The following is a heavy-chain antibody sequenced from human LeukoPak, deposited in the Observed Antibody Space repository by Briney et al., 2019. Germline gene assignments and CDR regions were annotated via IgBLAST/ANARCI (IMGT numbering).Heavy chain of an antibody. CDR2: ISYNGTT. CDR1: GGSISSSTYF. Sequence: SETLSLTCIVSGGSISSSTYFWGWIRQPPGKGLEWIGIISYNGTTYYNPSLKRRVTISVDTSKNQFSLKLSSVTAADTAVYYCASGPSKTKLRSLDYWGQGTLVTVSS. D-gene: IGHD4-17*01. J-gene: IGHJ4*02. V-gene: IGHV4-39*07. CDR3: ASGPSKTKLRSLDY.